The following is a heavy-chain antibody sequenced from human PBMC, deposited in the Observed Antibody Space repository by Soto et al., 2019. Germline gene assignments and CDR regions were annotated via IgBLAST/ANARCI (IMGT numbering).Heavy chain of an antibody. CDR3: ARDIGEMSAV. J-gene: IGHJ4*02. CDR2: ISSSSSYI. CDR1: GFTFSSST. Sequence: VGSLRLSCTGSGFTFSSSTMTWVRQGPGKGLEWVSSISSSSSYIYFADSLKGRFTISRDNAKNSLYLQRNSLRAEDTAVYYCARDIGEMSAVWGQGTQVTVSS. V-gene: IGHV3-21*06. D-gene: IGHD3-10*01.